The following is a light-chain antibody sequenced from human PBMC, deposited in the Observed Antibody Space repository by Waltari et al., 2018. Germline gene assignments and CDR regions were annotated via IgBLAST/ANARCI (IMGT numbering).Light chain of an antibody. V-gene: IGKV3-20*01. J-gene: IGKJ4*01. CDR3: QQHGSRPLT. CDR2: AAT. Sequence: EVLLTQSPGTLSLSPGDRATLSCRASQSVKTNYLAWYQQKPGQAPRLLVYAATTRAASSPDRVTGSGSWTDFTLTISRLEPEDFAVYYCQQHGSRPLTFGGGTKVEIK. CDR1: QSVKTNY.